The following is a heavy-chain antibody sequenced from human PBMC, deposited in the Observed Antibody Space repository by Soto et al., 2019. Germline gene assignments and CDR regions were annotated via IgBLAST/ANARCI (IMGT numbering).Heavy chain of an antibody. CDR1: GCSFSSYW. J-gene: IGHJ6*02. D-gene: IGHD2-15*01. V-gene: IGHV3-74*01. CDR3: ARSFNYCSGGSCYPYYYYGMDV. Sequence: GGSLRLSCAASGCSFSSYWMHWVRQAPGKGLVWVSRINSDGSSTSYADSVKGRFTISRDNAKNTLYLQMNSLRAEDTAVYYCARSFNYCSGGSCYPYYYYGMDVWGQGTTVTVPS. CDR2: INSDGSST.